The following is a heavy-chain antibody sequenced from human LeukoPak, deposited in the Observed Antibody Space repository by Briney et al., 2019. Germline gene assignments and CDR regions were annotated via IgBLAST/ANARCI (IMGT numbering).Heavy chain of an antibody. J-gene: IGHJ6*02. CDR1: GGSFSGCY. V-gene: IGHV4-34*01. Sequence: SETLSLTCAVYGGSFSGCYWSWIRQPPGKGLEWIGEINHSGSTNYNPSLKSRVTISVDTSKNQFSLKLSSVTAADTAVYYCARLPQGYYYYGMDVWGQGTTVTVSS. CDR3: ARLPQGYYYYGMDV. CDR2: INHSGST.